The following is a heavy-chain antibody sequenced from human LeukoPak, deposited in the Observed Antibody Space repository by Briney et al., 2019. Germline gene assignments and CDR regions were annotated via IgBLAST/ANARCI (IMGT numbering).Heavy chain of an antibody. CDR1: GFTFSSYG. CDR3: AKDRCRLGDCYFDY. J-gene: IGHJ4*02. CDR2: VSNDGSNK. Sequence: GGSLRLSCAASGFTFSSYGMHWVRQAPGKGLEWVAVVSNDGSNKYYADSVKGRFTISRDNSKDTQYLQMDSLRAEDTAVYYCAKDRCRLGDCYFDYWGQGTLVTVSS. D-gene: IGHD2-21*02. V-gene: IGHV3-30*18.